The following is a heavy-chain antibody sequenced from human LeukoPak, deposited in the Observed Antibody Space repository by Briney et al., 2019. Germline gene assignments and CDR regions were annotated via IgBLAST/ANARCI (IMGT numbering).Heavy chain of an antibody. CDR1: GFTFSSYA. CDR2: ISGSGDNT. CDR3: AKGSYYDSSGSFYFDY. Sequence: GGSLRLSCAASGFTFSSYAMSWVRQAPGKGLEWVSGISGSGDNTYYADSVKGRFTISRDNSKNTLYVQVNSLGTEDTAAFYCAKGSYYDSSGSFYFDYWGQGTLVTVSS. D-gene: IGHD3-22*01. V-gene: IGHV3-23*01. J-gene: IGHJ4*02.